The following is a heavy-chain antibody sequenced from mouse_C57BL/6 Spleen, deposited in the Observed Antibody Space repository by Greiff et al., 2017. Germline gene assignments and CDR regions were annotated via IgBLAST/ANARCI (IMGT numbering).Heavy chain of an antibody. V-gene: IGHV1-50*01. J-gene: IGHJ4*01. Sequence: QVQLQQPGAELVKPGASVKLSCKASGYTFTSYWMQWVKQRPGQGLEWIGEIDPSDSYTNYNQKFKGKATLTVDTSSSTAYMQLSSLTSEDSAVDCCARSQGRAMGYWGQGTSVTVAS. CDR1: GYTFTSYW. CDR2: IDPSDSYT. CDR3: ARSQGRAMGY.